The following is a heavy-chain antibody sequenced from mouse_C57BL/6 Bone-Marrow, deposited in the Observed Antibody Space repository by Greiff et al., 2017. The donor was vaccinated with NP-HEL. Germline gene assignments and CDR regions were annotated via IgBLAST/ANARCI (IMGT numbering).Heavy chain of an antibody. Sequence: VKLMESGPELVKPGASVKISCKASGYAFSSSWMNWVKQRPGKGLEWIGRIYPGDGDTNYNGKFKGKATLTADKSSSTAYMQLSSLTSEDSAVYFCARIKELRFDYWGQGTTLTVSS. V-gene: IGHV1-82*01. D-gene: IGHD1-1*01. J-gene: IGHJ2*01. CDR1: GYAFSSSW. CDR2: IYPGDGDT. CDR3: ARIKELRFDY.